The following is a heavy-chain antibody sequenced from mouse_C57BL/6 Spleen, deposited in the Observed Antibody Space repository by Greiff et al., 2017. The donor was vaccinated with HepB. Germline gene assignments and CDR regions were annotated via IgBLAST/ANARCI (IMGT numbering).Heavy chain of an antibody. J-gene: IGHJ4*01. CDR2: IYPGDGDT. CDR3: ARSGYGSGYAMDY. D-gene: IGHD1-1*01. CDR1: GYAFSSYW. V-gene: IGHV1-80*01. Sequence: QVHVKQSGAELVKPGASVKISCKASGYAFSSYWMNWVKQRPGKGLEWIGQIYPGDGDTNYNGKFKGKATLTADKSSSTAYMQLSSLTSEDSAVYFCARSGYGSGYAMDYWGQGTSVTVSS.